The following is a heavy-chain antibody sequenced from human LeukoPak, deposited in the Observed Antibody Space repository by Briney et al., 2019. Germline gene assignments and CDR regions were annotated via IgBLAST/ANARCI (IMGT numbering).Heavy chain of an antibody. V-gene: IGHV3-23*01. CDR1: GFTFSSSA. J-gene: IGHJ4*02. D-gene: IGHD3-22*01. CDR3: AKEDHYYDSSGYYYGGYFDY. Sequence: GGSLRLSCAASGFTFSSSAMSWVRQAPGKGLEWVSTISGSGGSTYYADSVKGRFTISRDNSKNTLYLQMNSLRDEDTAVYYCAKEDHYYDSSGYYYGGYFDYWGQGTLVTVSS. CDR2: ISGSGGST.